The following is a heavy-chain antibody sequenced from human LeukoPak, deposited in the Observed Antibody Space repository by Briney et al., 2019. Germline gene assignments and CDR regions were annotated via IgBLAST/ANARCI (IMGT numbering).Heavy chain of an antibody. J-gene: IGHJ4*02. D-gene: IGHD5-18*01. CDR2: INHSGST. Sequence: PSETLSLTCAVYGGSFSGYYWSWIRQPPGKGLEWIGEINHSGSTNYNPSLKSRVTISVDTSKNQFSLKLSSVTAADTAVYYCARIPPDTAMVITEGYYFDYWGQGTLVTVSS. V-gene: IGHV4-34*01. CDR1: GGSFSGYY. CDR3: ARIPPDTAMVITEGYYFDY.